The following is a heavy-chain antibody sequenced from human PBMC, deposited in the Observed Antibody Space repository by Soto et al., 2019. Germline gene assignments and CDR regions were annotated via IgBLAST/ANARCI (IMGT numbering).Heavy chain of an antibody. J-gene: IGHJ6*02. CDR2: IVVGSGNT. V-gene: IGHV1-58*01. CDR3: AAIVGKLHYYVMVV. Sequence: ASVKVSCKGSGFTFTSSAVQRVRQARGQRHEWIGWIVVGSGNTNYAQKFQERVTITRDMSISSAYMDLSSLRSEDTAVYYCAAIVGKLHYYVMVVRAQGSTVTVAS. D-gene: IGHD2-21*01. CDR1: GFTFTSSA.